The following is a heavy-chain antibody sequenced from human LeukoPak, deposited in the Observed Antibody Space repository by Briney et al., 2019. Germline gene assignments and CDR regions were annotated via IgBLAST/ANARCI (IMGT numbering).Heavy chain of an antibody. CDR3: AWESPILRYFPR. CDR2: INHSGST. Sequence: PSEALSLTFAVYGGSFRGYYWSWIRQPPGKGLEWIGEINHSGSTNYNPSLKSRVTISVDTSKTQFSLKLSSVTAADTAVYYCAWESPILRYFPRWGQGTLVTISS. V-gene: IGHV4-34*01. CDR1: GGSFRGYY. J-gene: IGHJ4*02. D-gene: IGHD3-9*01.